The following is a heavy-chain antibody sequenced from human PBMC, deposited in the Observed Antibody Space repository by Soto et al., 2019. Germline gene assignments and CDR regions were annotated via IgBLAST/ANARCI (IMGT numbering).Heavy chain of an antibody. CDR1: GFTFSDYY. CDR2: ISSSGSTI. CDR3: AVTRIAASTNNWFDP. Sequence: GGSLRLSCAASGFTFSDYYMSWIRQAPGKGLEWVSYISSSGSTIYYADSVKGRFTISRDNAKNSLYLQMNSLRAEDTAVYYCAVTRIAASTNNWFDPWGQGTLVTVSS. J-gene: IGHJ5*02. D-gene: IGHD6-13*01. V-gene: IGHV3-11*01.